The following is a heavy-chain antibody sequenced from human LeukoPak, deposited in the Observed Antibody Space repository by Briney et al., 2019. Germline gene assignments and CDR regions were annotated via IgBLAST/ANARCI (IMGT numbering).Heavy chain of an antibody. CDR1: GFTFSSYE. D-gene: IGHD3-22*01. CDR3: ARAENYYDSSGEFDY. CDR2: ISSSGSTI. J-gene: IGHJ4*02. V-gene: IGHV3-48*03. Sequence: GGSLRLSCAASGFTFSSYEMNWVRQAPGKGLEWVSYISSSGSTIYYADSVKGRFTISRDNAKNSLYLQMNSLRAEDTAVYYCARAENYYDSSGEFDYWGQGTLVTVSS.